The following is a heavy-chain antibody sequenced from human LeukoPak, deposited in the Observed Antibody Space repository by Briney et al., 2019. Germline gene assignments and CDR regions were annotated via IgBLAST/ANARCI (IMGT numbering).Heavy chain of an antibody. J-gene: IGHJ6*03. Sequence: PGGSLRLSCAASGFTFSDYYMSWIRQAPGKGLEWVANIKQDGSEKYYVDSVKGRFTISRDNAKNSLYLQMNSLRAEDTAVYYCARFASHYDSSGYYYHYYYYMDVWGKGTTVTVSS. CDR2: IKQDGSEK. V-gene: IGHV3-7*01. D-gene: IGHD3-22*01. CDR3: ARFASHYDSSGYYYHYYYYMDV. CDR1: GFTFSDYY.